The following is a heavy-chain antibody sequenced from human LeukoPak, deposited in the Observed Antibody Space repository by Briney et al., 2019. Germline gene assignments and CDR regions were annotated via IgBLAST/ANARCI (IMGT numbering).Heavy chain of an antibody. CDR2: MNPNSGNT. J-gene: IGHJ6*03. CDR3: ARDQGSSRYYYYIDV. CDR1: GYTFTSYD. V-gene: IGHV1-8*03. Sequence: ASVKVSCKASGYTFTSYDINWVRQATGQRLEWMGWMNPNSGNTGYAQKFQGRVTITRNTSISTAYMELSRLRSDDTAVYYCARDQGSSRYYYYIDVWGKGTTVTVSS. D-gene: IGHD6-13*01.